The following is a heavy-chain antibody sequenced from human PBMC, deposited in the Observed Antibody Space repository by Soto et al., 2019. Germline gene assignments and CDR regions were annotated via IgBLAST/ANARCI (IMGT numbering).Heavy chain of an antibody. Sequence: ASVMVSCKASGGTFSSYTISWVRQAPGQGLEWMGRIIPILGIANYAQKFQGRVTITADKSTSTAYMELSSLRSEDTAVYYCARDIGDCSSTSCSPPFDYWGQGTLVTVSS. CDR1: GGTFSSYT. V-gene: IGHV1-69*04. D-gene: IGHD2-2*01. CDR2: IIPILGIA. J-gene: IGHJ4*02. CDR3: ARDIGDCSSTSCSPPFDY.